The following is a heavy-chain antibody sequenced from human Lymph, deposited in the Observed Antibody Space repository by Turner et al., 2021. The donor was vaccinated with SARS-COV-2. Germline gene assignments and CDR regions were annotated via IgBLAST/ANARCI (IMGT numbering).Heavy chain of an antibody. Sequence: EVHLVESVGGLIQPGWSMRLSCASSVFIVSSNYMSWVRQSRVKGLEGVSVIYSGGSTYYADSVKGRFTISRDNSKNTLYLQMNSLRAEDTAMYYCARVLPYGDYCDYWGQGTLVTVSS. J-gene: IGHJ4*02. CDR2: IYSGGST. D-gene: IGHD4-17*01. V-gene: IGHV3-53*01. CDR1: VFIVSSNY. CDR3: ARVLPYGDYCDY.